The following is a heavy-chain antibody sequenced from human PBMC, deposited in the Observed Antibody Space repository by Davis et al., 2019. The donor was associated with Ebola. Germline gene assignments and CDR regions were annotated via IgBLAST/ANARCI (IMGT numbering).Heavy chain of an antibody. CDR1: VITFSSYA. V-gene: IGHV3-23*01. D-gene: IGHD5-24*01. J-gene: IGHJ6*02. Sequence: GESLKLSCTDSVITFSSYAITWFRQAPGTGLECVSAISRSGGSTYYADSVKGRFTISRDNAKNSLYLQMNSLRAEYTAVYYCARGAHVATKLLYYYCGMDVWGQGTTVTVSS. CDR2: ISRSGGST. CDR3: ARGAHVATKLLYYYCGMDV.